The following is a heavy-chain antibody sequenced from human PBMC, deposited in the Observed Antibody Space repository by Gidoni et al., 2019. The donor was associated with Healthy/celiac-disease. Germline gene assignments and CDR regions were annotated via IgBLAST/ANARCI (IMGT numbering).Heavy chain of an antibody. CDR2: ISSSGSTI. CDR3: ARDYCSSTSCYTRGGYYYYYYMDV. CDR1: GFTFSDYY. V-gene: IGHV3-11*01. J-gene: IGHJ6*03. D-gene: IGHD2-2*02. Sequence: QVQLVESGGGLVKPGGSLSLSWAAPGFTFSDYYMSWSRQPPGKGPGWVSYISSSGSTIYYADSVKGRFTISRDNAKNSLYLQMNSLRAEDTAVYYCARDYCSSTSCYTRGGYYYYYYMDVWGKGTTVTVSS.